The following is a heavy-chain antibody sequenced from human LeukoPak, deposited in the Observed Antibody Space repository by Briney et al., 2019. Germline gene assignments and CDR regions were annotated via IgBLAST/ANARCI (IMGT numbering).Heavy chain of an antibody. Sequence: SVKVSCKASGGTFSSYSISWVRQAPGQGLEWMGGIVPIFGTADYAQKFQGRVTITADESTSTAYMELSSLRSEDTAVYYCARDRAAAGLNNWFDPWGQGTRVTVSS. CDR3: ARDRAAAGLNNWFDP. J-gene: IGHJ5*02. D-gene: IGHD6-13*01. V-gene: IGHV1-69*13. CDR1: GGTFSSYS. CDR2: IVPIFGTA.